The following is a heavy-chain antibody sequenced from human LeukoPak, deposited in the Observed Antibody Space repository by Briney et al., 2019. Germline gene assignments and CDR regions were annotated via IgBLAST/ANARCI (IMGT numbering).Heavy chain of an antibody. CDR3: AREQTRHGDLDY. D-gene: IGHD1-1*01. CDR2: ISFTNAI. Sequence: GGSLRLSCAAFGFTFSSYSMNWVRQAPGKGLEWVSSISFTNAIFYADSVKGRFTISRDNAKNSLYLQMYSLRAEDTAVYYCAREQTRHGDLDYWGQGALVTVSS. V-gene: IGHV3-21*01. J-gene: IGHJ4*02. CDR1: GFTFSSYS.